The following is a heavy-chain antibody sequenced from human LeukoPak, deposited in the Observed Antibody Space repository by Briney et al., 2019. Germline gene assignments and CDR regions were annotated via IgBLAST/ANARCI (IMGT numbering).Heavy chain of an antibody. J-gene: IGHJ4*02. CDR1: GGSFSGYY. CDR3: ARVGGAFDY. D-gene: IGHD3-10*01. V-gene: IGHV4-34*01. CDR2: INHSGST. Sequence: PSETLSLTCAVYGGSFSGYYWSWIRQPPGKGLEWIGEINHSGSTNYNPSLKCRVTISVDTSKNQFSLKLSSVTAADTAVYYCARVGGAFDYWGQGTLVTVSS.